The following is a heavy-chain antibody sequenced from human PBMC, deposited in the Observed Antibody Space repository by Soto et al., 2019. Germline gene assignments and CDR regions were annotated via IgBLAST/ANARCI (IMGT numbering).Heavy chain of an antibody. D-gene: IGHD6-6*01. CDR2: ISPNNGNT. CDR3: ARAPLSSPSAGSSVY. V-gene: IGHV1-18*04. Sequence: ASVKVSCKASGYTFTIYGINWVLQAPGQGLEWMGWISPNNGNTNYAQKYQGRVTMTTDTSTSTAYLELRSLTSDDTAVYYCARAPLSSPSAGSSVYWGQGTLVTVSS. CDR1: GYTFTIYG. J-gene: IGHJ4*02.